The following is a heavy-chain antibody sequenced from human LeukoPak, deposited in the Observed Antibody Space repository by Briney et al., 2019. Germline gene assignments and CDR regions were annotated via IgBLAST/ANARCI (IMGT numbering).Heavy chain of an antibody. Sequence: SVKVSCKASGGTLSSYAISWVGQAPGQGLEWMGGIIPIFGTANYAQKFQGRVTITADESTSTAYMELSSLRSEDTAVYYCARDTYDSSGYYFSHYYYGRHLWGRGTTVTVSS. CDR1: GGTLSSYA. CDR2: IIPIFGTA. J-gene: IGHJ6*02. V-gene: IGHV1-69*13. D-gene: IGHD3-22*01. CDR3: ARDTYDSSGYYFSHYYYGRHL.